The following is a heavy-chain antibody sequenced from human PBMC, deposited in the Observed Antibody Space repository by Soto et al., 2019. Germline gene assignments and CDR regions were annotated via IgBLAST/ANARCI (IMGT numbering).Heavy chain of an antibody. D-gene: IGHD5-12*01. CDR3: ARGRGGYSGYDLEV. J-gene: IGHJ6*04. Sequence: MSLTWAVEGGCVGGYYRSWRRQHPGKGLEWIGEINHSGSTNYNPSLKSRVTISVDTSKNQFSLKLSSVTAADTAVYYCARGRGGYSGYDLEVWGKGTTVTVSS. CDR1: GGCVGGYY. V-gene: IGHV4-34*01. CDR2: INHSGST.